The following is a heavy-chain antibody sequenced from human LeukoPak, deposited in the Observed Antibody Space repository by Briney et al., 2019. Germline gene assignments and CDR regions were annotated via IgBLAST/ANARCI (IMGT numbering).Heavy chain of an antibody. D-gene: IGHD3-3*01. CDR3: ARGQRLTIFGVSDSWFDP. Sequence: ASVKVSCKASGYTFTGYYMHWVRQAPGQGLEWMGWINPNSGGTNYAQKFQGRVTMTRDTSISTAYMELNRLTSDDTAIYYCARGQRLTIFGVSDSWFDPWGQGTLVTVSS. CDR2: INPNSGGT. V-gene: IGHV1-2*02. CDR1: GYTFTGYY. J-gene: IGHJ5*02.